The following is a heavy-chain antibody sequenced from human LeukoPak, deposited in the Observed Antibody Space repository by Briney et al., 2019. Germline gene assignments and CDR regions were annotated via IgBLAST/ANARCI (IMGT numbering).Heavy chain of an antibody. CDR3: RVLFGELTRGDY. V-gene: IGHV3-48*04. J-gene: IGHJ4*02. D-gene: IGHD3-10*02. CDR1: GCTFDDYA. Sequence: HPGRSLRLSCAASGCTFDDYAMHWVRQAPGKGLEWVSYISSSSSTIYYADSVKGRFTISRDNAKNSLYLQMNSLRAEDTAVYYCRVLFGELTRGDYWGQGTLVTVSS. CDR2: ISSSSSTI.